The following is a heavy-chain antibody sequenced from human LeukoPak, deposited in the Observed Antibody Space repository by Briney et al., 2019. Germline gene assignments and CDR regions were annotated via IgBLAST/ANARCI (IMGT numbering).Heavy chain of an antibody. CDR2: TYYRSKWYY. V-gene: IGHV6-1*01. Sequence: SQTLSLTCAISGDSVSSNSAAWRWVRQSPSRGLEWLGRTYYRSKWYYDYAVSVKSRITINPDTSKNKFSLPLNYVTPEDRAVYYCARGATAYFAYWGQGTLVTVSS. D-gene: IGHD5-12*01. CDR1: GDSVSSNSAA. CDR3: ARGATAYFAY. J-gene: IGHJ4*02.